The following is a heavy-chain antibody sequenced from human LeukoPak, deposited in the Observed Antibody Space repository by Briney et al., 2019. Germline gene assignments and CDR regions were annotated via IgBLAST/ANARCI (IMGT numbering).Heavy chain of an antibody. CDR1: GGSFSGYY. D-gene: IGHD3-22*01. Sequence: ETLSLTCAVYGGSFSGYYWSWVRQAPGKGLEWVSAISGRGGSTYYADSVKGRFTISGDNSKNTLYLQMNSLRAEDTAIYYCANLQYYDSISGAFDIWGQGTMVTVSS. J-gene: IGHJ3*02. CDR3: ANLQYYDSISGAFDI. V-gene: IGHV3-23*01. CDR2: ISGRGGST.